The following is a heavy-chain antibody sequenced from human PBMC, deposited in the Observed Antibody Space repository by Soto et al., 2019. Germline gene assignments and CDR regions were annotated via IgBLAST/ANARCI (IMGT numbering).Heavy chain of an antibody. CDR2: IRSKTNNYAT. V-gene: IGHV3-73*01. CDR1: GFTFSGST. D-gene: IGHD3-10*01. CDR3: TPYNTIFDWFDP. Sequence: GGSLRLSCAASGFTFSGSTIHWVRQASGKGLEWVGRIRSKTNNYATTYAASVRGRFIISRDDSENTAYLQMNSLKTEDTAVYYCTPYNTIFDWFDPWGRGTLVTVSS. J-gene: IGHJ5*02.